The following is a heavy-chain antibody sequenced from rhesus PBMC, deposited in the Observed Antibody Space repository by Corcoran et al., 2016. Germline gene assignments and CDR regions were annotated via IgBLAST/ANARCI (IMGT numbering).Heavy chain of an antibody. CDR3: ARNRGWGDYYAYYFDY. J-gene: IGHJ4*01. Sequence: QVQLQESGPGLVKPSETLSLTCAVSGGSVSSSNWWSWIRQPPGKGMEWIGYISGSSGSTYYNPSLKSRVTSSTDTSKNQFSLKLSSVTAADTAVYYCARNRGWGDYYAYYFDYWGQGVLVTVSS. D-gene: IGHD3-34*01. V-gene: IGHV4-65*01. CDR2: ISGSSGST. CDR1: GGSVSSSNW.